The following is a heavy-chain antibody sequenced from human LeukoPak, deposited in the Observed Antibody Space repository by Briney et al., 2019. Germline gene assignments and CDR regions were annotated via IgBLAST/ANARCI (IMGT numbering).Heavy chain of an antibody. Sequence: ASVKVSCKASVYTFTGYYMHWVRQAPGQGLEWMGWINPNSGDTNYAQKFQGRVTMTRDTSISTAYMELSSLRSDDTAVYYCARRSTSSWSWFDPWSQGTLVTVSS. D-gene: IGHD6-6*01. CDR3: ARRSTSSWSWFDP. V-gene: IGHV1-2*02. CDR2: INPNSGDT. CDR1: VYTFTGYY. J-gene: IGHJ5*02.